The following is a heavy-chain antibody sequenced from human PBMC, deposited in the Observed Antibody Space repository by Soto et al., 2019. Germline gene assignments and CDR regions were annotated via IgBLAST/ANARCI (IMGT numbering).Heavy chain of an antibody. CDR3: ASASSGWYAFNYYGMDV. CDR2: IYYSGST. Sequence: QLQLQESGPGLVKPSETLSLTCTVSGGSISSSSYYWGWIRQPPGKGLEWIGSIYYSGSTYYNPSLKSRVTISVDPSTTQFSLKLSSVTAADTAVYYCASASSGWYAFNYYGMDVWGQGTTVTVSS. D-gene: IGHD6-19*01. CDR1: GGSISSSSYY. V-gene: IGHV4-39*01. J-gene: IGHJ6*02.